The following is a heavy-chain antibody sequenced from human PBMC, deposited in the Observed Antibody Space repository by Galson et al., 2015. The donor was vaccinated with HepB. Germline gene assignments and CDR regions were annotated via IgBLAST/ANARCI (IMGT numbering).Heavy chain of an antibody. CDR1: GFTFSTFA. CDR3: AKFRGMDIGEYHFDH. Sequence: SLRLSCAASGFTFSTFAIGWVRQAPGKGLEWVSTLHNDGVTTHIADSVRGRFTISRDNSKNTLFMQMNSLGVEDTALYYCAKFRGMDIGEYHFDHWGQGTLVTVSS. D-gene: IGHD2-2*03. CDR2: LHNDGVTT. J-gene: IGHJ4*02. V-gene: IGHV3-23*05.